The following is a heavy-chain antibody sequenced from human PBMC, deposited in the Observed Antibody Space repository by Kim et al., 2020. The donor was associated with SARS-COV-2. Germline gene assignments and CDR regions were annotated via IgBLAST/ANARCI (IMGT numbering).Heavy chain of an antibody. V-gene: IGHV4-34*01. D-gene: IGHD3-22*01. CDR1: GGSFSGYY. CDR3: ARGGGDYDSSGYYYYYGMDV. Sequence: SETLSLTCAVYGGSFSGYYWSWIRQPPGKGLEWIGEINHSESTNYNPSLKSRVTISVDTSKNQFSLKLSSVTAADTAVYYCARGGGDYDSSGYYYYYGMDVWGQGTTVTVSS. CDR2: INHSEST. J-gene: IGHJ6*02.